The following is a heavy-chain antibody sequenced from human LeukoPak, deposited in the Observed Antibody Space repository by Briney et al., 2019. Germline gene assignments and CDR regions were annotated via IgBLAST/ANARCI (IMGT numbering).Heavy chain of an antibody. CDR1: GFTVSSDS. V-gene: IGHV3-53*01. D-gene: IGHD6-13*01. J-gene: IGHJ4*02. CDR3: AKDSHSWSRDY. Sequence: PGGSLRLSCTVSGFTVSSDSMSWVRQAPGKGLEWVSFIYSGGSTHYSDSVRGRFTISRDNAKKSLYLEMNSLRAEDTAVYYCAKDSHSWSRDYWGQGTLVTISS. CDR2: IYSGGST.